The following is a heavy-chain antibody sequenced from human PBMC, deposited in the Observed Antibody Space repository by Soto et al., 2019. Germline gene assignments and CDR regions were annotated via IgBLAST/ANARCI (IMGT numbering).Heavy chain of an antibody. CDR1: GGTFSSYT. D-gene: IGHD6-19*01. CDR3: ASYSSGPRFGFDY. CDR2: IIPILGIA. V-gene: IGHV1-69*02. J-gene: IGHJ4*02. Sequence: SVKVSCKASGGTFSSYTISWVRQAPGQGLEWMGRIIPILGIANYAQKFQGRVTITADKSTSTAYMELSSLRSEDTAVYYCASYSSGPRFGFDYWGQGTLVTVSS.